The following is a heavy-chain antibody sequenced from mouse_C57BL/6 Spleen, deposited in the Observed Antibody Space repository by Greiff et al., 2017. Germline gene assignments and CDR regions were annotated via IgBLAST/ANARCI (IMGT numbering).Heavy chain of an antibody. V-gene: IGHV5-9*01. CDR2: ISGGGGNT. CDR1: GFTFSSYT. Sequence: EVQLVESGGGLVKPGGSLKLSCAASGFTFSSYTMSWVRQTPEKRLEWVATISGGGGNTYYPDSVKGRFTISRDNAKNTLYLQMSSLRSEDTALYYCARHGGSQIRYYAMDYWGQGTSVTVSS. CDR3: ARHGGSQIRYYAMDY. D-gene: IGHD1-1*02. J-gene: IGHJ4*01.